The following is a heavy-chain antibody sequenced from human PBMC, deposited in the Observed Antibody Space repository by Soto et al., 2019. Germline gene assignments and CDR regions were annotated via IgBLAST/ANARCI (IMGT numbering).Heavy chain of an antibody. J-gene: IGHJ4*02. Sequence: QSQTLSLTCAISGDSVSSNSAAWNWIRQSPSRGLEWLGRTYYRSKWYNDYAVSVKSRITINPDTSKNQFSLQLNSVTPEDTAVYYCARTYSSSSGRVYYFDYWGQGTLVTVSS. V-gene: IGHV6-1*01. D-gene: IGHD6-6*01. CDR3: ARTYSSSSGRVYYFDY. CDR2: TYYRSKWYN. CDR1: GDSVSSNSAA.